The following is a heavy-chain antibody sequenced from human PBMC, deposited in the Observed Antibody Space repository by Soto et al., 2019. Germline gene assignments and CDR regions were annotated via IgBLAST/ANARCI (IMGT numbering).Heavy chain of an antibody. Sequence: ASAKVSCEEPGDEFATYSRLWVRQSTEQRPEWMGWINTGNGNTKYSPKFQGRVTITRDTSASTAYMELSSLKSEDTAVYYCARGERLYFLYYGMDVWGQGSTVTVSS. J-gene: IGHJ6*02. V-gene: IGHV1-3*04. D-gene: IGHD2-2*02. CDR2: INTGNGNT. CDR3: ARGERLYFLYYGMDV. CDR1: GDEFATYS.